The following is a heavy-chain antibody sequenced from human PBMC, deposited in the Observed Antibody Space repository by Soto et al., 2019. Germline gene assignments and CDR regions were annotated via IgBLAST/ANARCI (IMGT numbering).Heavy chain of an antibody. CDR3: ARPLYYYDSSGYYYYGMDV. Sequence: AESVKTSCNGSGYSFTSYWIGWVRQMPWKGLEWMGIIYPGDSDTRYSPSFQGQVTISADKSISTAYLQWSSLKASDTAMYYCARPLYYYDSSGYYYYGMDVWGQGTTVTVSS. CDR1: GYSFTSYW. J-gene: IGHJ6*02. V-gene: IGHV5-51*01. D-gene: IGHD3-22*01. CDR2: IYPGDSDT.